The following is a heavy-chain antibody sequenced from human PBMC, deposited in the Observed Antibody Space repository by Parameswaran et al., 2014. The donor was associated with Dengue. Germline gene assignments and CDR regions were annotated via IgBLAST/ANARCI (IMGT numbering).Heavy chain of an antibody. V-gene: IGHV4-31*02. D-gene: IGHD3-3*01. CDR3: ARAGDFWGGYDPPDY. J-gene: IGHJ4*02. CDR2: IYYSGNS. Sequence: VRQAPGKGLEWIGYIYYSGNSYYNPSLKSRVTISLDTSKNQFSLKSSSVTAADTAVYYCARAGDFWGGYDPPDYWGQGTLVTVSS.